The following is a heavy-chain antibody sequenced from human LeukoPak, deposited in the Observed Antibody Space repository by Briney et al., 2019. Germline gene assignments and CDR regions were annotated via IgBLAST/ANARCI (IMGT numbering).Heavy chain of an antibody. J-gene: IGHJ6*02. CDR1: GGSFSGYY. CDR2: ISHSGST. V-gene: IGHV4-34*01. D-gene: IGHD3-9*01. Sequence: SETLSLTCAVYGGSFSGYYWSWIRQPPGKGLEWIGEISHSGSTNYNLSLKSRVTISVDTSKNQFSLKLSSVAAADTAVYYCARARLYYDILTGRYYYYGMDVWGQGTTVTVSS. CDR3: ARARLYYDILTGRYYYYGMDV.